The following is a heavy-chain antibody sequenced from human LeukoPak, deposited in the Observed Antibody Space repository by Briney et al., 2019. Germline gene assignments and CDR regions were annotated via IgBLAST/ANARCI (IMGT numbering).Heavy chain of an antibody. CDR1: GYSFTSYW. CDR2: IYPGDSDT. J-gene: IGHJ4*02. Sequence: GESLKIACKGSGYSFTSYWIGWVRQMPGKGREWMGIIYPGDSDTRYSPSFQGQVTISADKSISTAYLQWSSLKASDTSMYYCARGGEWELRSAFDYWGQATLATVSS. CDR3: ARGGEWELRSAFDY. V-gene: IGHV5-51*01. D-gene: IGHD1-26*01.